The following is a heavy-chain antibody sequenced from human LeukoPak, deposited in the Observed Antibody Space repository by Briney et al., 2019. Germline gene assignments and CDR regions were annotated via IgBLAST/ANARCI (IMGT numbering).Heavy chain of an antibody. V-gene: IGHV1-2*02. D-gene: IGHD3-16*01. CDR1: GYTFSGYY. Sequence: VASVKVSCKASGYTFSGYYMHWVRQAPGQGLEWMGWINPNSGGTKYVQKFQGRVTMTRDTSISTAYMELSRLRSDDTVVYYCASGSLASYFDHWGQGTLVTVSS. CDR3: ASGSLASYFDH. CDR2: INPNSGGT. J-gene: IGHJ4*02.